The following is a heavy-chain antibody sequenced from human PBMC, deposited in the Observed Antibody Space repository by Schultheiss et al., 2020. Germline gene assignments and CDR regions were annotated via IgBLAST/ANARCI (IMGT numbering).Heavy chain of an antibody. CDR1: GGSISSYY. D-gene: IGHD2-2*01. Sequence: SQTLSLTCTVSGGSISSYYWSWIRQPPGKGLEWIGYIYYSGSTNYNPSLKSRVTISVDTSKNQFSLKLSSVTAADTAVYYCARADCSSTSCYGGDAFDIWGQGTMVTVSS. CDR3: ARADCSSTSCYGGDAFDI. V-gene: IGHV4-59*12. CDR2: IYYSGST. J-gene: IGHJ3*02.